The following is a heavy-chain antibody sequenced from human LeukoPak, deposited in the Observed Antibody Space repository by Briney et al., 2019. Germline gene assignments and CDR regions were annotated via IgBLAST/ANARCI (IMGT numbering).Heavy chain of an antibody. CDR3: AKTNYDFWSGYGYYFDY. CDR2: ISSSSSTI. V-gene: IGHV3-48*01. J-gene: IGHJ4*02. CDR1: GFTFSSYS. D-gene: IGHD3-3*01. Sequence: GGSLRLSCAASGFTFSSYSMNWVRQAPGKGLEWVSYISSSSSTIYYADSVKGRFTISRDNAKNSLYLQMNSLRAEDTAVYYCAKTNYDFWSGYGYYFDYWGQGTLVTVSS.